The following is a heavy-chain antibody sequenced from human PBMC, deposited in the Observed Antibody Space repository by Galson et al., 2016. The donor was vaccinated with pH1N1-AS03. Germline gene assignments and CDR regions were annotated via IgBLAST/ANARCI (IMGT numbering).Heavy chain of an antibody. J-gene: IGHJ4*02. CDR2: IYGGGDT. CDR3: AREPWGSTQGEY. CDR1: GFTINNNY. Sequence: SLRLSCAASGFTINNNYMSWVRQAPGKGLEWISVIYGGGDTFYADSVKGRFTISRDNSKNTVYLQMNSLGVGDTAVYYCAREPWGSTQGEYWGQGTLVTVSS. D-gene: IGHD3-16*01. V-gene: IGHV3-53*01.